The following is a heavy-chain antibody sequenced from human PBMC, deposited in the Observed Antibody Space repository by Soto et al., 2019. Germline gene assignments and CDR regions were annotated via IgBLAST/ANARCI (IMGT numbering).Heavy chain of an antibody. D-gene: IGHD3-3*01. CDR1: GFTFDDYA. CDR3: TKDGPFSGVGYFAY. CDR2: ISWNSGTI. J-gene: IGHJ4*02. V-gene: IGHV3-9*01. Sequence: SLRLSCAASGFTFDDYAMHWVRQAPGKGLEWVSGISWNSGTIDYAGSVKGRFTISRDNAKNSLYLQMNSLRADDTALYYCTKDGPFSGVGYFAYWGQGTLVTVSA.